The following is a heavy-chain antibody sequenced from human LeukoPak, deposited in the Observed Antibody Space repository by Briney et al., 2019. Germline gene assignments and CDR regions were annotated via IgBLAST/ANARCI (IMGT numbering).Heavy chain of an antibody. CDR3: AREGVLYCSSTSCPSGFDY. J-gene: IGHJ4*02. D-gene: IGHD2-2*01. Sequence: SETLSLTCSVSGHSISTNTFWAWIRQPPGKGREWMGNIYHSGSTYYNPSLKSRVTISVDTSKNQFSLKLSSVTAADTAVYYCAREGVLYCSSTSCPSGFDYWGQGTLVTVSS. CDR1: GHSISTNTF. V-gene: IGHV4-38-2*02. CDR2: IYHSGST.